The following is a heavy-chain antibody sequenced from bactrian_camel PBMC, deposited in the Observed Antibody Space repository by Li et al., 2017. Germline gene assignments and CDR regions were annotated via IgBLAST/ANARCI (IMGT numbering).Heavy chain of an antibody. Sequence: VQLVESGGGLVQPGGSLRLSCVVSGSTFSTMTMGWVRQAPGKALEWVSSISDGGDLTWYADSVKGRFTIPQDNAKNTLYLQMNNMKTEDTAVYYCAADQRGGICLRFESPNYWGQGTQVTVS. CDR2: ISDGGDLT. V-gene: IGHV3S40*01. D-gene: IGHD3*01. J-gene: IGHJ4*01. CDR3: AADQRGGICLRFESPNY. CDR1: GSTFSTMT.